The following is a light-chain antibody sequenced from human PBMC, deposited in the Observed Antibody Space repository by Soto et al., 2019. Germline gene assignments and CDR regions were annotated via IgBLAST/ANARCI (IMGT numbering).Light chain of an antibody. CDR1: QSVTTMN. CDR3: HQYGNSPLT. V-gene: IGKV3-20*01. Sequence: EVVLTQSPDTLSLSPGERATLSCRASQSVTTMNMAWYQQKPGQAPWLLIYGTSNRAIGIPDRFSGSGSGTDFTLTISRLEPEDFVVYYCHQYGNSPLTFGGGTKVEI. CDR2: GTS. J-gene: IGKJ4*01.